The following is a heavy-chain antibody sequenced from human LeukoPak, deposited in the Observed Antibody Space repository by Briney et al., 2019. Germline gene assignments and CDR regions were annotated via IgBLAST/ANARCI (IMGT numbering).Heavy chain of an antibody. Sequence: SETLSLTCTVSGGSISSSSYYWGWIRHPPGKGLEWIGSIYYSGGTYYNPSLQSRVTISVDTSKNQFSLKLSSVTAADTAVYYCARDRVYCSSTSCFTNWFDPWGQGTLVTVSS. V-gene: IGHV4-39*07. J-gene: IGHJ5*02. CDR1: GGSISSSSYY. CDR2: IYYSGGT. CDR3: ARDRVYCSSTSCFTNWFDP. D-gene: IGHD2-2*01.